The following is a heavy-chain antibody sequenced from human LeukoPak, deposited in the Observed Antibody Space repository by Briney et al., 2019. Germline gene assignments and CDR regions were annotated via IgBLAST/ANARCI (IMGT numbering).Heavy chain of an antibody. CDR2: IYYSGST. D-gene: IGHD3-22*01. CDR1: GGSISSSSYY. J-gene: IGHJ4*02. V-gene: IGHV4-39*01. Sequence: SETLSLTCTVSGGSISSSSYYWGWIRQPPGKGLEWIGSIYYSGSTYYNPSLKSRVTISVDTSKNQFSLKLSSVTAADTAVYYCARHNRITMVVVDPYYFDYWGQGTLVTVSS. CDR3: ARHNRITMVVVDPYYFDY.